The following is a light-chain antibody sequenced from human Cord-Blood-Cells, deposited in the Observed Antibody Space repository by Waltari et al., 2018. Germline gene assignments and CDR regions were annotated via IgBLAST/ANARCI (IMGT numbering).Light chain of an antibody. CDR3: CSYAGSYTWV. CDR2: DVS. CDR1: SSDVGGYNY. J-gene: IGLJ3*02. V-gene: IGLV2-11*01. Sequence: QSALTHPRSVSGSPGQSVTISCTGTSSDVGGYNYVSWYQQHPGKAPTLMSYDVSKRPSGVPDLSSGSKSGNAAPLTSSGRQAEDEADYYCCSYAGSYTWVFGGGTKLTVL.